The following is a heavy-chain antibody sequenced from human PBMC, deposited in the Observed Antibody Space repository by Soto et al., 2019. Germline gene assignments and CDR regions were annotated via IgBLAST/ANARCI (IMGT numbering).Heavy chain of an antibody. CDR3: IVASYLDAFEI. CDR2: IYYSGST. V-gene: IGHV4-39*01. Sequence: QLQLQESGPGLVKPSETLSLTCTVSGGSISSSSYYWGWIRQPPGKGLEWIGSIYYSGSTYYNPSLKSRVTISVDTSKNQFSLKLSSVTAADPAVYYCIVASYLDAFEIWGQGTMVTVSS. CDR1: GGSISSSSYY. D-gene: IGHD2-15*01. J-gene: IGHJ3*02.